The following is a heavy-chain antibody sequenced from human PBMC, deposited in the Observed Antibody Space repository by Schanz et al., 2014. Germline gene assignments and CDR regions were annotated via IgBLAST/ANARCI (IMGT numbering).Heavy chain of an antibody. D-gene: IGHD5-12*01. CDR3: ASPSGYSDYGTYFDF. V-gene: IGHV3-30*19. CDR1: GFTFSSYG. CDR2: ISNDGSIK. Sequence: VQLLQSGGALVQPGGSLRLSCAASGFTFSSYGMHWVRQAPGKGLEWVALISNDGSIKYYADSVKGRFTISRDNSENTLYLQMNSLSADDTAVFYCASPSGYSDYGTYFDFWGQGTLVTVSS. J-gene: IGHJ4*02.